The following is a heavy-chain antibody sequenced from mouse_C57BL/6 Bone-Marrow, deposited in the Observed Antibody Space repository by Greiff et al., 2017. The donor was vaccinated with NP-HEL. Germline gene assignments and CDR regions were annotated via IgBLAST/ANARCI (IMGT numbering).Heavy chain of an antibody. Sequence: QVQLQQSGPELVKPGASVKISCKASGYAFSSSWMNWVKQRPGKGLEWIGRIYPGDGDTNYNGKFKGKATLTADKSSSTAYMQLSSLTSEDSAVYFGARPLYYYGSSYWYFDVWGTGTTVTVSS. V-gene: IGHV1-82*01. CDR3: ARPLYYYGSSYWYFDV. CDR2: IYPGDGDT. D-gene: IGHD1-1*01. CDR1: GYAFSSSW. J-gene: IGHJ1*03.